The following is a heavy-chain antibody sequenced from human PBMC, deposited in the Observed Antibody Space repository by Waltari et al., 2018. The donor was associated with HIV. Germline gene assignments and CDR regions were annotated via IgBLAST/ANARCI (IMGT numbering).Heavy chain of an antibody. D-gene: IGHD3-10*01. J-gene: IGHJ6*02. CDR2: IWADGSHE. CDR1: GFNFSNYA. Sequence: QVHLVESGGAVVQSGKSLRLSCAASGFNFSNYAMHWVRQGPGKGLEWLSVIWADGSHESYADFAKGRFTISREDSDNTLFLYLSGLRADDTAVYYCARDQHSATNYYGLDVWGQGTTVTVS. V-gene: IGHV3-33*02. CDR3: ARDQHSATNYYGLDV.